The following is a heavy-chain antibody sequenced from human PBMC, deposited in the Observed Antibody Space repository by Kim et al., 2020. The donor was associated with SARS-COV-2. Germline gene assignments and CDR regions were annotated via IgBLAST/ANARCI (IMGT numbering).Heavy chain of an antibody. D-gene: IGHD3-10*01. CDR1: GFTFSSYA. CDR2: ISYDGSNK. J-gene: IGHJ4*02. CDR3: ARDRVPYGSGSLLNY. Sequence: GGSLRLSCAASGFTFSSYAMHWVRQAPGKGLEWVAVISYDGSNKYYADSVKGRFTISRDNSKNTLYLQMNSLRAEDTAVYYCARDRVPYGSGSLLNYWGQGTLVTVSS. V-gene: IGHV3-30-3*01.